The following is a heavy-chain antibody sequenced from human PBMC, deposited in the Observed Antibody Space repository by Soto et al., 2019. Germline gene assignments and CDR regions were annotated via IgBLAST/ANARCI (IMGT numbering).Heavy chain of an antibody. D-gene: IGHD1-7*01. Sequence: GGSLRLSCATSGLTFSNYAMSWARQAPGGGLEWVSSMSGSSSTTYYADSVRGRFTISRDRSKNTLYLQMSSLRAEDTALYYCAKNQERELPRVIDFWGQGTLVTVSS. V-gene: IGHV3-23*01. CDR2: MSGSSSTT. CDR1: GLTFSNYA. J-gene: IGHJ4*02. CDR3: AKNQERELPRVIDF.